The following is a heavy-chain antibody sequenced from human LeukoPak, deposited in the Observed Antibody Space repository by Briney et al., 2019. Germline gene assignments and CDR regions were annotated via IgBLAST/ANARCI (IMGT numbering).Heavy chain of an antibody. CDR2: INHSGST. V-gene: IGHV4-34*01. CDR1: GGAFSGYY. J-gene: IGHJ4*02. CDR3: ARGRYYYDSSGYYPLDY. Sequence: SETLSLTCAVYGGAFSGYYWSWIRQPPGKGLEWIGEINHSGSTNYNPSLKSRVTISVDTSKNQFSLKLSSVTAADTAVYYCARGRYYYDSSGYYPLDYWGQGTLVTVSS. D-gene: IGHD3-22*01.